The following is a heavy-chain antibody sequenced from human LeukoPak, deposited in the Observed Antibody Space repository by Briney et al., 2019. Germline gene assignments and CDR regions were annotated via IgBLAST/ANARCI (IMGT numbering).Heavy chain of an antibody. CDR1: GFMFTNYA. CDR3: ARGAPPDY. CDR2: MSHDGSNE. V-gene: IGHV3-30*04. J-gene: IGHJ4*02. Sequence: GGSLRLSCAASGFMFTNYAMYWVRQAPGKGLEWAAFMSHDGSNEYYADSVKGRFTIFRDNSKNMVYLQMSSLRLEDTAVYYCARGAPPDYWGQGTLFTVSS.